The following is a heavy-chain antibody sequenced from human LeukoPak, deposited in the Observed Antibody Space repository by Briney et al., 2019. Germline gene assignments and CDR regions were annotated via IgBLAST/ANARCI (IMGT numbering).Heavy chain of an antibody. V-gene: IGHV3-23*01. CDR3: ASVPGNPFDH. CDR2: LSGRGGSH. Sequence: GGSLRLSCAASGFTFSSYAMSWVRQAPGKGLEWVSDLSGRGGSHYYADSLKRRFTISRDTSNTTLYLQMNSLRAHDTAVYYCASVPGNPFDHWRQGTLVTVSS. CDR1: GFTFSSYA. D-gene: IGHD5/OR15-5a*01. J-gene: IGHJ4*02.